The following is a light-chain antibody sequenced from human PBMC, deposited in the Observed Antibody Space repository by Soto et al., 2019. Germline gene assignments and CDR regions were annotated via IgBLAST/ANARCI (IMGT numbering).Light chain of an antibody. CDR3: QQFKDYVWT. Sequence: DIQMGPSLSTLSASVGDRVIITCRASQSISSWLAWYQQKPGRAPSLIIYDASTLERGVPSRFSGSGSGTEFTLIISNLQPDDFATYYCQQFKDYVWTFGQGTKVDIK. V-gene: IGKV1-5*01. J-gene: IGKJ1*01. CDR1: QSISSW. CDR2: DAS.